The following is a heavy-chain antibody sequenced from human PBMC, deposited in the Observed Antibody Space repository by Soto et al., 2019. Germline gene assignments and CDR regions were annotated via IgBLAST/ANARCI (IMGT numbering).Heavy chain of an antibody. V-gene: IGHV1-69*19. CDR2: ISPMFGAA. J-gene: IGHJ4*02. CDR1: AGTFNTYA. D-gene: IGHD3-10*01. CDR3: AREVQVHTPAFVY. Sequence: QVQLVQSGAEMTKPGSSVQVSCQSSAGTFNTYAMNWVRQAPGQGPEWMGDISPMFGAANYAPKFQGRVTITADESTGTSDMQLSSLTSEDTALYFCAREVQVHTPAFVYWGQGTLVTVSS.